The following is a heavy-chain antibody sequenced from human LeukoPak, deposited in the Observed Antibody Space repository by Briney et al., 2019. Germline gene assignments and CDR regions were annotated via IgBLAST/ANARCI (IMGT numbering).Heavy chain of an antibody. Sequence: TSETLSLTCTVSGGSITFGSYYWTWIRQPAGKGLEWIGRIYTSGRTFYTPSLKSRVTISMDTSMNQFYLRVNSVTAADTAVYYCARARVIPASFDDWGQGALVTVSS. CDR1: GGSITFGSYY. D-gene: IGHD3-16*02. CDR2: IYTSGRT. CDR3: ARARVIPASFDD. V-gene: IGHV4-61*02. J-gene: IGHJ4*02.